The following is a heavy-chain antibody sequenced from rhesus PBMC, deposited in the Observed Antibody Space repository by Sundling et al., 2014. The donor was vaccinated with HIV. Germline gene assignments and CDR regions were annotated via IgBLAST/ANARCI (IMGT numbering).Heavy chain of an antibody. V-gene: IGHV4-165*02. CDR3: ARGGINAVGSYVYGNYAFDS. CDR2: SVVIVGAG. J-gene: IGHJ4*01. Sequence: QVQLQESGPGLVKPSETLALTCAVSGGAITGYYWNWIRQSPGKGWSGLALSVVIVGAGTTIPPSRVKSPFQPTRRGTTFSLRLRSVAAGDTAVYYCARGGINAVGSYVYGNYAFDSWGQGALITVSS. CDR1: GGAITGYY. D-gene: IGHD4-35*01.